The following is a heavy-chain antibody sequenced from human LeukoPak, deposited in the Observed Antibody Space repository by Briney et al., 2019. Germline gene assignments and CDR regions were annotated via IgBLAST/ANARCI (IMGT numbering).Heavy chain of an antibody. J-gene: IGHJ4*02. CDR1: GFTFNTFW. V-gene: IGHV3-7*01. CDR2: IRQDGSEK. D-gene: IGHD5-18*01. CDR3: ARDLSGVTGYTYGRGIDY. Sequence: GGSLRLSCEASGFTFNTFWMSWVRQAPGKGLEWVANIRQDGSEKYYVDSVKGRFTISRDNAKTSLYLQMNSLRAEDTAVYYCARDLSGVTGYTYGRGIDYWGQGTLVTVSS.